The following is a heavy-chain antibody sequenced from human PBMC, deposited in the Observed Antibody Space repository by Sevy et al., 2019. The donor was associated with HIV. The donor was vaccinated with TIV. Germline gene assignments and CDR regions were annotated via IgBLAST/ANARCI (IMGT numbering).Heavy chain of an antibody. V-gene: IGHV3-23*01. CDR3: ASPRRLPYYYYYGMDV. Sequence: GGSLRLSCAASGFTFSSYAMSWVRQAPGKGLEWVSAIRGSGGSTNYADSVKGRFTISRDNSKNTLYLQMNSLRAEDTAVYYCASPRRLPYYYYYGMDVWGQGTTVTVSS. CDR1: GFTFSSYA. J-gene: IGHJ6*02. CDR2: IRGSGGST.